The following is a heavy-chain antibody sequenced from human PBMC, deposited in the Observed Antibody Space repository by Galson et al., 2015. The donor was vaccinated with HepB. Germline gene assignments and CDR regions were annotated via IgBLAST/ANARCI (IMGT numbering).Heavy chain of an antibody. D-gene: IGHD6-6*01. V-gene: IGHV1-2*02. J-gene: IGHJ4*02. CDR3: ARVAVAWQLAGPVDY. CDR1: GYTFTGYY. CDR2: INPNSGGT. Sequence: SVKVSCKASGYTFTGYYMHWVRQAPGQGLEWMGWINPNSGGTNYAQKFQGRVTMTRDTAISTAYMELSRLRSDDTAVYYCARVAVAWQLAGPVDYWGQGTLVTVSS.